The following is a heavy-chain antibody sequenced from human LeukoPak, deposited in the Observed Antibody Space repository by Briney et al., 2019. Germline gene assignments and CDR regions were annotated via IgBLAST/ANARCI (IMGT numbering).Heavy chain of an antibody. Sequence: GPLRLSCTAAGFGFGDYAMSWGRQGPGKGLEWVGLIRSKAYGGTTEYAASVKGRFTISRDDSKSIAYLQMNSLTTEDTAVYYCTRVRLGYFDYWGQGTLVTVSS. CDR1: GFGFGDYA. CDR3: TRVRLGYFDY. V-gene: IGHV3-49*04. D-gene: IGHD3-9*01. J-gene: IGHJ4*02. CDR2: IRSKAYGGTT.